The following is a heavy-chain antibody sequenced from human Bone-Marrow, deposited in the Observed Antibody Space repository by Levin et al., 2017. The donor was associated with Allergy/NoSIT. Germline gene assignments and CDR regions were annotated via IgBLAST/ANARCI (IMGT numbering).Heavy chain of an antibody. D-gene: IGHD4-11*01. CDR1: GASISSFY. CDR3: ARDDFRNYDYYALDV. V-gene: IGHV4-4*07. J-gene: IGHJ6*02. CDR2: IYPSGSF. Sequence: SQTLSLTCSVSGASISSFYWSWIRQPAGRGLECIGRIYPSGSFTYNPSLKSRVTLSVDTSKNQFSLKLTSVTAADTAVYYCARDDFRNYDYYALDVWGQGTTVTVSS.